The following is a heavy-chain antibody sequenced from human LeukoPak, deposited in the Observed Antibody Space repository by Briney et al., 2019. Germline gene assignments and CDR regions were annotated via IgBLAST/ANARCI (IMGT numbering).Heavy chain of an antibody. V-gene: IGHV3-30*02. CDR1: GFTVSSNY. J-gene: IGHJ4*02. Sequence: PGGSLRLSCAASGFTVSSNYMSWVRQAPGKGLEWVAFIRYDGSNKYYADSVKGRFTISRDNSKNTLYLQMNSLRAEDTAVYYCAKATTGYSYGTAPDYWGQGTLVTVSS. CDR3: AKATTGYSYGTAPDY. D-gene: IGHD5-18*01. CDR2: IRYDGSNK.